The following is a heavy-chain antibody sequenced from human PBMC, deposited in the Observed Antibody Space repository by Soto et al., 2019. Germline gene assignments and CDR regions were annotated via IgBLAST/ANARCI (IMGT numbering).Heavy chain of an antibody. V-gene: IGHV5-51*01. CDR1: GYSYTSYW. D-gene: IGHD6-6*01. J-gene: IGHJ6*02. CDR2: INPAGSET. CDR3: VRRAEGRPGDGYYYVALDV. Sequence: PGESLKISCKGSGYSYTSYWIGWVRQRPGRGLEWMGIINPAGSETNYSPSFQGQVTISADRSTSTAFLQWSSLKASDTAMYYCVRRAEGRPGDGYYYVALDVWGQGTTVTVSS.